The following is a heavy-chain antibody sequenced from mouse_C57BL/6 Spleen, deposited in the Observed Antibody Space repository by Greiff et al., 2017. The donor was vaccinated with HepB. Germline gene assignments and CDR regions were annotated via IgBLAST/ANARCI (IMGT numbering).Heavy chain of an antibody. CDR1: GYAFSSSW. J-gene: IGHJ1*03. V-gene: IGHV1-82*01. Sequence: QVQLQQSGPELVKPGASVKISCKASGYAFSSSWMNWVKQRPGKGLEWIGRIYPGDGDTNYNGKLKGKATLTADKSSSTAYMQLSSLTSEDSAVYFCARGVTTVVAYWYFDVWGTGTTVTVSS. D-gene: IGHD1-1*01. CDR3: ARGVTTVVAYWYFDV. CDR2: IYPGDGDT.